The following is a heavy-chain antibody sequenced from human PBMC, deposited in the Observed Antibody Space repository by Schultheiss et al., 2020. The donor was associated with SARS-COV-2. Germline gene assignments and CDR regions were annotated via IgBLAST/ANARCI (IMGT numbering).Heavy chain of an antibody. J-gene: IGHJ4*02. CDR2: INHSGST. CDR3: ASLAMVPSGFDY. V-gene: IGHV4-34*01. CDR1: GGSFSGYY. D-gene: IGHD5-18*01. Sequence: SETLSLTCAVYGGSFSGYYWSWIRQPPGKGLEWIGEINHSGSTNYKPSLKSRVTISVDTSKNQFSLKLSSVTAADTAVYYCASLAMVPSGFDYWGQGTLVTVSS.